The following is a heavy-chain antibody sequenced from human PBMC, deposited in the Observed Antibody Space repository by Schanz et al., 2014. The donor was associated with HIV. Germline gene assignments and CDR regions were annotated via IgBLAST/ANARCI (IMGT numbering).Heavy chain of an antibody. J-gene: IGHJ6*02. CDR2: ISSSSSYI. D-gene: IGHD2-21*02. CDR1: RLTFSGYS. Sequence: EVQLVESGGGLVKPGGSLRLSCAGSRLTFSGYSMNWVRQAPGKGLEWVSSISSSSSYIFYADSVKGRFTISRDNANNSLYLQMNSLRAEDTAVYYCARDRMTANWKNAMDVWGQGTTVTVSS. V-gene: IGHV3-21*01. CDR3: ARDRMTANWKNAMDV.